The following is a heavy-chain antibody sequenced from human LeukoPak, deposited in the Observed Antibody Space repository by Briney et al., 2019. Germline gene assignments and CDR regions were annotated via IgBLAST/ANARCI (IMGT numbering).Heavy chain of an antibody. J-gene: IGHJ4*02. CDR1: GFTFSSYD. Sequence: GGSLRLSCAASGFTFSSYDMSWVRQAPGRGLEWVSAIGGGGTPYYADSVKGRFTISRDNSKNTLYLQMNSLRAEDTAVYYCAKDLFSTMIVVVITAFGYWGQGTLVTVSS. V-gene: IGHV3-23*01. D-gene: IGHD3-22*01. CDR3: AKDLFSTMIVVVITAFGY. CDR2: IGGGGTP.